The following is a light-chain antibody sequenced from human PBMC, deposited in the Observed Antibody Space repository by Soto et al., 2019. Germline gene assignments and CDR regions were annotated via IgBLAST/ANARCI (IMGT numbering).Light chain of an antibody. CDR3: QQSYSTPPS. J-gene: IGKJ2*01. V-gene: IGKV1-39*01. CDR1: QSSY. Sequence: DIQMTQSPSSLSASVGDRVTITCRASQSSYLNWYQQKPGKAPKLLIYAASSLQSGVPSRFSGSGSGTDFTLTISSLQPEDFATYYCQQSYSTPPSFGQGTKLEIK. CDR2: AAS.